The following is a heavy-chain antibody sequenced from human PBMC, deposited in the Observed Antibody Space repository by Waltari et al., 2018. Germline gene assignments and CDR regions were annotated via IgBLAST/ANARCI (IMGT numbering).Heavy chain of an antibody. CDR3: VRDLAGVGGH. D-gene: IGHD3-16*01. J-gene: IGHJ4*02. CDR1: GFTFGNDW. V-gene: IGHV3-74*01. CDR2: TNEDGRIT. Sequence: VQLVESGGGLVQPGGSLRLSCAASGFTFGNDWMHWARQVPGKGLVWVSRTNEDGRITNYADSVKGRFTISRDNAKNTLYLQMNSLRAEDTAVYYCVRDLAGVGGHWGQGTLVTVSS.